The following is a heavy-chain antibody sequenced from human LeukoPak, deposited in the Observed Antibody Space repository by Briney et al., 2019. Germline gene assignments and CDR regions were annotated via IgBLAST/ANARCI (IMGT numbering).Heavy chain of an antibody. Sequence: PSETLSLTCIVSGGSISSSIYYWAWVRQPPGKGLEWIGTVFYNGATQYSPSLRSRVTISIDTSTNQFSLKLTSVTAADTALYYCARLVSSSWVGYWGQGTLVTVSS. CDR1: GGSISSSIYY. CDR2: VFYNGAT. J-gene: IGHJ4*02. CDR3: ARLVSSSWVGY. D-gene: IGHD6-13*01. V-gene: IGHV4-39*07.